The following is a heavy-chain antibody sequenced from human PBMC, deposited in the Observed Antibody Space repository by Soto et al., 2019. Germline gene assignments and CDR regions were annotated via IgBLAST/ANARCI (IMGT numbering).Heavy chain of an antibody. V-gene: IGHV3-23*01. CDR3: AKGTANWNFGYFDY. D-gene: IGHD1-7*01. CDR2: IGGSGGGT. J-gene: IGHJ4*02. Sequence: VGSLRLSCAASGFTFSSYAMTWVRQAPGKGLGWVSVIGGSGGGTYYADSVKGRFTISRDNSKNTLYLQMSSLRAEDTAVYYCAKGTANWNFGYFDYWGQGTLVTVSS. CDR1: GFTFSSYA.